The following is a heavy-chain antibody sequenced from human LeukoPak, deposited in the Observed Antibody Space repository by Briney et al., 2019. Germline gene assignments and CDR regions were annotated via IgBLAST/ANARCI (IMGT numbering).Heavy chain of an antibody. CDR1: GFTFSSYG. J-gene: IGHJ6*02. CDR3: ARGVEGNYYGMDV. Sequence: GGSLRLSCAASGFTFSSYGMHWVRQAPGKGLEWVSYISSSSSTIYYADSVKGRFTISRDNAKNSLYLQMNSLRAEDTAVYYCARGVEGNYYGMDVWGQGTTVTVSS. D-gene: IGHD2-21*01. V-gene: IGHV3-48*04. CDR2: ISSSSSTI.